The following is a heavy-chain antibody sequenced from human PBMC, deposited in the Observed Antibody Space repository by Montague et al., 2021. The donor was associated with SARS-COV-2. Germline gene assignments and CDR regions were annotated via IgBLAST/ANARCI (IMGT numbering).Heavy chain of an antibody. J-gene: IGHJ4*02. V-gene: IGHV4-61*02. Sequence: TLSLTCTVSGASISSTNYYWSWVRQPAGKGLEWIGRIYSSGVTNYNPSLKSRVSISIDTSKNEFSLKLSSVTAADTAVYYCARIINHFDSDVPPSLFDHWGQGTRVTASS. CDR1: GASISSTNYY. D-gene: IGHD3-22*01. CDR2: IYSSGVT. CDR3: ARIINHFDSDVPPSLFDH.